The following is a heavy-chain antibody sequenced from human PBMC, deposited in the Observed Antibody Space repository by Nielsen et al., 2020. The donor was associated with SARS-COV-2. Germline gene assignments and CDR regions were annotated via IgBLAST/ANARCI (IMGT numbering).Heavy chain of an antibody. CDR2: IYYSGST. Sequence: SETLSLTCAVYGGSFSGYYWSWIRQPPGKGLEWIGYIYYSGSTYYNPSLKSRVTISVDTSKNQFSLKLSSVTAADTAVYYCARAPDYEDAFDVWGQGTMVTVSS. J-gene: IGHJ3*01. CDR1: GGSFSGYY. V-gene: IGHV4-34*09. CDR3: ARAPDYEDAFDV. D-gene: IGHD4-17*01.